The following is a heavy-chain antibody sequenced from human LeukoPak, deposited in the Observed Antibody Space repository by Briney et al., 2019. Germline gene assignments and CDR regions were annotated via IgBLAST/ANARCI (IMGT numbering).Heavy chain of an antibody. CDR3: AKGGGWSWSYYYYYMDV. V-gene: IGHV3-15*01. Sequence: KTGGSLRLSCAASGFTFSNAWMSWVRQAPGKGLEWVGRIKSKTDGGTTDYAAPVKGRFTISRDDSKNTLYLQMNSLRAEDTAVYYCAKGGGWSWSYYYYYMDVWGKGTTVTISS. CDR1: GFTFSNAW. J-gene: IGHJ6*03. D-gene: IGHD3-10*01. CDR2: IKSKTDGGTT.